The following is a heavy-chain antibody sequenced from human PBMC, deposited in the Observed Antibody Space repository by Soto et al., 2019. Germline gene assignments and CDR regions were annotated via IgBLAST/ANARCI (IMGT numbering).Heavy chain of an antibody. CDR2: IYYSGST. CDR3: ASRSRGTYGHFDY. Sequence: PSATLSLTCTVSGGSLSSSSYYWGWLRQPPGKGLEWIGSIYYSGSTYYNSSLKSRATISEDTSKNQFSLKLSSVTAADTAIFYWASRSRGTYGHFDYWGQGTRVTVSS. J-gene: IGHJ4*02. D-gene: IGHD3-10*01. CDR1: GGSLSSSSYY. V-gene: IGHV4-39*01.